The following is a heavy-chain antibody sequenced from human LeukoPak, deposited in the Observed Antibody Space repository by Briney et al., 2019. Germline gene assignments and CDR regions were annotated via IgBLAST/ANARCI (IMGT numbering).Heavy chain of an antibody. V-gene: IGHV4-38-2*02. J-gene: IGHJ4*02. CDR1: GYSISSGYY. CDR3: ARDSHRFTYSSVLGY. CDR2: IYYSGST. D-gene: IGHD6-19*01. Sequence: SETLSLTCTVSGYSISSGYYWGWIRQPPGKGLEWIGSIYYSGSTYYNPSLKSRVTISVDTSKNQFSLKLSSVTAADTAVYYCARDSHRFTYSSVLGYWDQGTLVTVSS.